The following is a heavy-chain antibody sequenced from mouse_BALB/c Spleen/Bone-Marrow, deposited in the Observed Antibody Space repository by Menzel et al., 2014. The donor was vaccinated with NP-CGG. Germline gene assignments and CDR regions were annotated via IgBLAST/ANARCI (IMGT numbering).Heavy chain of an antibody. V-gene: IGHV1-80*01. CDR1: GYAFSSYW. J-gene: IGHJ4*01. CDR3: ARSLYYGSSYPLYAMDY. Sequence: LVESGADLVRPGSSVKISCKASGYAFSSYWMNWVKQRPGQGLEWIGQIYPGDGDTNYNGKFKGKATLTADRSSSTACMQLSSLTSEDSAVYFCARSLYYGSSYPLYAMDYWGQGTSVTVSS. CDR2: IYPGDGDT. D-gene: IGHD1-1*01.